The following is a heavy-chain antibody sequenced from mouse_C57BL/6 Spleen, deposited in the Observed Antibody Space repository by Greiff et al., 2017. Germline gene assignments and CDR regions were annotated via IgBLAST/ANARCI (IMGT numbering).Heavy chain of an antibody. J-gene: IGHJ4*01. Sequence: DVKLVESGGGLVKPGGSLKLSCAASGFTFSDYGMHWVRQAPEKGLEWVAYISSGSSTIYYAATVKGRFTISRDNAKNTLFLQMTSLRSEDTTMYYCAMDGNYVGRAMDYWGQGTSVTVSS. CDR3: AMDGNYVGRAMDY. V-gene: IGHV5-17*01. CDR1: GFTFSDYG. D-gene: IGHD2-1*01. CDR2: ISSGSSTI.